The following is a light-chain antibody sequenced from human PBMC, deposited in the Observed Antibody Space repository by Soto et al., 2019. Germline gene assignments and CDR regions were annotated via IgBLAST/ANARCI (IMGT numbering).Light chain of an antibody. V-gene: IGKV1-39*01. J-gene: IGKJ1*01. CDR3: QQSYSRPRT. CDR2: AAS. Sequence: DIQMTQSPSSLSASVGDRVTITCRASQSINSYLNWYQQKPGKAPKLLIYAASSLQSGVPSRFSGSGSGPDFTLTISSLPPEDFATYYCQQSYSRPRTFGQGTTVEIK. CDR1: QSINSY.